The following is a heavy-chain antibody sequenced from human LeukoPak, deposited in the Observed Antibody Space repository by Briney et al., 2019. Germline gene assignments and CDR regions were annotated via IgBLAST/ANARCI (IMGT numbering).Heavy chain of an antibody. CDR3: ARGRVVVGNNWFDP. Sequence: SGPQSLICTLSGRSISRSNWWSSVRQPPGKGLEWIGEVYHSGSTNYNPSLKSRVTISVDKSKNQFSLKLSSVTAADTAVYYCARGRVVVGNNWFDPWGQGTLVTVSS. V-gene: IGHV4-4*02. D-gene: IGHD1-26*01. CDR1: GRSISRSNW. CDR2: VYHSGST. J-gene: IGHJ5*02.